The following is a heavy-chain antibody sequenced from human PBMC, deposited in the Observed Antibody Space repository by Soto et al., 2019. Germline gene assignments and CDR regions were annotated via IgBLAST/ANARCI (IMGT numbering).Heavy chain of an antibody. CDR1: GGTFSSYA. CDR3: ARGRITGNEIYYYGMDV. D-gene: IGHD1-20*01. CDR2: IIPISGTA. Sequence: ASVKVSCKASGGTFSSYAISWVRQAPGQGLEWMGGIIPISGTANYAQKFHGRVTITADESTSTAYMELSSLRSEDTAVYYCARGRITGNEIYYYGMDVWGQGTTVTVSS. V-gene: IGHV1-69*13. J-gene: IGHJ6*02.